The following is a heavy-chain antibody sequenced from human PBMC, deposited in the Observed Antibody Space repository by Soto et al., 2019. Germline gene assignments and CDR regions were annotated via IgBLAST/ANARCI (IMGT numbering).Heavy chain of an antibody. CDR1: GFTFSNAW. D-gene: IGHD6-19*01. V-gene: IGHV3-15*01. CDR2: IKTKTDGGTI. CDR3: TTGSSGWSQGGFDP. J-gene: IGHJ5*02. Sequence: GGSLRLSCAACGFTFSNAWMSWVRKAPGKGLEWVGRIKTKTDGGTIDYAAPVKGRFTISRDDSKNTLYLQMNSLKTEDTAVYYCTTGSSGWSQGGFDPWGQGTLGTVSS.